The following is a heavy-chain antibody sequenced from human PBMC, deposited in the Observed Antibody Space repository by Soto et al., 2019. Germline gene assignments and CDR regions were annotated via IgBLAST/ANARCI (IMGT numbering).Heavy chain of an antibody. D-gene: IGHD3-3*01. CDR3: ARGLRLLEWLYEEYFQH. J-gene: IGHJ1*01. CDR1: GGTFSSYA. Sequence: ASVKVSCKASGGTFSSYAISWVRQAPGQGLEWMGGIIPIFGTANYAQKFQGRVTITADESTSTAYMELSSLRSEDTAVYYCARGLRLLEWLYEEYFQHWGQGTLVTVSS. V-gene: IGHV1-69*13. CDR2: IIPIFGTA.